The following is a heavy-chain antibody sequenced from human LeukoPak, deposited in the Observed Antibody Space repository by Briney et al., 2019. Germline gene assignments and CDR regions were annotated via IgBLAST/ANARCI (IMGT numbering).Heavy chain of an antibody. J-gene: IGHJ4*02. CDR3: ARTPRDLVSAAPFDS. CDR2: IFPHSGDT. D-gene: IGHD2-2*01. CDR1: VHTFSVYY. Sequence: ASVTVSCKSSVHTFSVYYIHWVRQAPGEPLEWLGWIFPHSGDTYYAQKFHGRVTMTRDTSINTDYMELSRLKSDHTGVYFCARTPRDLVSAAPFDSWGKGTLVTVSS. V-gene: IGHV1-2*02.